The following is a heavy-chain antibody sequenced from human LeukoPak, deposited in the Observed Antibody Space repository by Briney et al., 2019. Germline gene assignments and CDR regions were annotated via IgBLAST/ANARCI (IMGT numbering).Heavy chain of an antibody. CDR1: GFTFSSYV. J-gene: IGHJ4*02. CDR2: ISGSGGST. V-gene: IGHV3-23*01. Sequence: GGSLRLSCAASGFTFSSYVMSWVRQAPGKGLEWVSAISGSGGSTYYADSVKGRFTISRDNSKNTLYLQMNSLRAEDTAVYYCARVSSGWLFYFDYWGQGTLVTVSS. D-gene: IGHD6-19*01. CDR3: ARVSSGWLFYFDY.